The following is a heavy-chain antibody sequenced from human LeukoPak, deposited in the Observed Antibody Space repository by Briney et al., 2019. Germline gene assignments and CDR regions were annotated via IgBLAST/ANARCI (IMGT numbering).Heavy chain of an antibody. CDR1: GFTFSDYY. Sequence: GGSLRLSCAASGFTFSDYYMSWIRQAPGKGLEWVSYISSSGSTIYYADSVKGRFTISRDNAKNSLYLQMNSLRAEDTAVYYCASRYYDSSGYSAVGWGQGTLVTVSS. CDR2: ISSSGSTI. V-gene: IGHV3-11*04. J-gene: IGHJ4*02. D-gene: IGHD3-22*01. CDR3: ASRYYDSSGYSAVG.